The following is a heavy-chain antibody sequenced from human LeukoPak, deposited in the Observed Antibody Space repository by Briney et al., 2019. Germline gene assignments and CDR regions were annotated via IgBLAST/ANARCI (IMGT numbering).Heavy chain of an antibody. CDR1: GFTFSSFG. CDR3: AKTMVRGVIEPSRAFDI. CDR2: ISDSGGST. Sequence: GGSLRLSCAASGFTFSSFGMSWVRQAPGKGLEWVSGISDSGGSTYYADSVKGRFTISRDNSKNTLYLQMNSLRAEDTAVYFCAKTMVRGVIEPSRAFDIWGQGTMVTVSS. J-gene: IGHJ3*02. D-gene: IGHD3-10*01. V-gene: IGHV3-23*01.